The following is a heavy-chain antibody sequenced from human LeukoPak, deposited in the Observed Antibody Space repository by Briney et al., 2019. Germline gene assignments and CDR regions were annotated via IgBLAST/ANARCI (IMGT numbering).Heavy chain of an antibody. CDR2: IYSDDSDT. CDR3: ARLLDSSGWYWKY. CDR1: GYSFTNYW. J-gene: IGHJ4*02. V-gene: IGHV5-51*01. D-gene: IGHD6-19*01. Sequence: GESLKISRKGPGYSFTNYWIAWVRQMPGKGLEWMGIIYSDDSDTTYSPSFQGRVTISADKSISTAYLQWSSLQASDTGMYYCARLLDSSGWYWKYWGQGTLVTVSS.